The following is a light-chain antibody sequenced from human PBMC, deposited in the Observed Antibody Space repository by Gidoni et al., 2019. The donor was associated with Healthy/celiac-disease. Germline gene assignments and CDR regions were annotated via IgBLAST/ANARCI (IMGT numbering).Light chain of an antibody. V-gene: IGKV1-39*01. CDR2: AAS. J-gene: IGKJ3*01. CDR1: QSISTY. CDR3: QQSYISPFT. Sequence: DIQMTQSPSSLSASVGDRVTITCRASQSISTYLNWYQQKPGKAPKLLIYAASSLQSGVPSRFSGSGSGTDFTLTISSLQPDDFATYFCQQSYISPFTYGPXTKVHIK.